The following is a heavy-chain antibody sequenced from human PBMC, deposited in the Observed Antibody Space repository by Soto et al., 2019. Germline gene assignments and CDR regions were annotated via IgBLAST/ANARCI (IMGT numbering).Heavy chain of an antibody. J-gene: IGHJ4*02. CDR3: ATYGSGSYKPTTFDY. CDR2: IYYSGST. Sequence: QVQLQESGPGLVKPSQTLSLTCTVSGGSISSGDYYWSWIRQHPGRGLEWIGYIYYSGSTYYNPSLKSRVTISVDTSKNQFSLKLTSVTAADTAVYYCATYGSGSYKPTTFDYWGQGTLVTVSS. CDR1: GGSISSGDYY. D-gene: IGHD3-10*01. V-gene: IGHV4-31*03.